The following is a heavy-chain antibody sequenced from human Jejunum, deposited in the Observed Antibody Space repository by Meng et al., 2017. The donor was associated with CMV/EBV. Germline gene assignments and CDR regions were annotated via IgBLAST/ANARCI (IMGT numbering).Heavy chain of an antibody. V-gene: IGHV1-69*05. Sequence: SGGTFTSFAITWLRQPPGQGFEWMGTIIPMFGAAQYSQKFTGRVSVTTNESTTTAFMELSSLRPDDTAVYYCARGPGAGTPLGFDYWGQGTLVTVSS. J-gene: IGHJ4*02. D-gene: IGHD1/OR15-1a*01. CDR2: IIPMFGAA. CDR1: GGTFTSFA. CDR3: ARGPGAGTPLGFDY.